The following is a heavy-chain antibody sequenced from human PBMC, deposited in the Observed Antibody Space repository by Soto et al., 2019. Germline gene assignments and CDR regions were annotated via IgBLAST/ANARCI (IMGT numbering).Heavy chain of an antibody. Sequence: PSETLSLTCAVSGYSISSGYYWGWIRQPPGKGLEWIGSIYHSGSTYYNPSLKSRVTISVDTSKNQFSLELSSVTAADTAVYYCARDLGFRFDPWGQGTLVTVSS. CDR3: ARDLGFRFDP. J-gene: IGHJ5*02. CDR2: IYHSGST. D-gene: IGHD3-10*01. V-gene: IGHV4-38-2*02. CDR1: GYSISSGYY.